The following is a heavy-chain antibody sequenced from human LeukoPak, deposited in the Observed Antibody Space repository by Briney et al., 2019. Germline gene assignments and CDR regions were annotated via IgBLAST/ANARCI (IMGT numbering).Heavy chain of an antibody. CDR3: ARRRSGYDLGYYYYYMDV. CDR1: GGSISTSNYY. J-gene: IGHJ6*03. CDR2: IYYSGST. V-gene: IGHV4-61*05. D-gene: IGHD5-12*01. Sequence: SETLSLTCTVSGGSISTSNYYWGWIRQPPGKGLEWIGYIYYSGSTNYNPSLKSRVTISVDTSKNQFSLKLSSVTAADTAVYYCARRRSGYDLGYYYYYMDVWGKGTTVTVSS.